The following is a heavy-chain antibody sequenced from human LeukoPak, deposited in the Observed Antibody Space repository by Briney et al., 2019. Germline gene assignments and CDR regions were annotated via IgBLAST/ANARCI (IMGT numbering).Heavy chain of an antibody. Sequence: ASVKVSCKASGYTFTTYYIHWVRQAPGQGLEWMGIINPSGGSTTYAQAFQGRVTMTRDTSTSTVYMELSSLRSEDTAVYYCARGFSAGRTYFDYWGQGTLVTVSS. V-gene: IGHV1-46*01. CDR1: GYTFTTYY. CDR3: ARGFSAGRTYFDY. D-gene: IGHD3-10*01. J-gene: IGHJ4*02. CDR2: INPSGGST.